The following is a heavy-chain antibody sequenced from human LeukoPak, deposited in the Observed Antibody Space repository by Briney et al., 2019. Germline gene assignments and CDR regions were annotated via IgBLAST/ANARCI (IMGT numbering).Heavy chain of an antibody. CDR2: MYSGGTT. D-gene: IGHD6-19*01. V-gene: IGHV3-53*01. CDR1: GITFSDYY. CDR3: ARGHYSSDYLHAFDI. Sequence: PGGSLRLSCAASGITFSDYYMSWIRQAPGKGLEWVSVMYSGGTTYYADSVKGRFTFSRDNSKNTLYLQMNSLRAEDMAVYYCARGHYSSDYLHAFDIWGQGTMVTVSS. J-gene: IGHJ3*02.